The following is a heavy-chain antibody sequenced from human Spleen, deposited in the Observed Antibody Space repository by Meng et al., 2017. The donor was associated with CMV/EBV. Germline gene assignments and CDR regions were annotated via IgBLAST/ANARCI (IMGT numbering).Heavy chain of an antibody. CDR2: VSSSSSFI. CDR3: ARGGRVGAFDI. CDR1: GFTFSVFV. Sequence: GALKISCTASGFTFSVFVINWVRQAPGKGLEWVSSVSSSSSFIYYADSVRGRFTISRDNAKDSVYLQMNNLRADDTAIYYCARGGRVGAFDIWGQGTLVTVSS. J-gene: IGHJ3*02. V-gene: IGHV3-21*01. D-gene: IGHD1-26*01.